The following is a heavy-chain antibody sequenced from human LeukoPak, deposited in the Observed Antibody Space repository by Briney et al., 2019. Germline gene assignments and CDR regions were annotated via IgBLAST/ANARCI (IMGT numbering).Heavy chain of an antibody. CDR1: GGSISNFY. CDR3: ARAGDTITMVRGVIILPYYYYMDV. CDR2: ISYSGTA. V-gene: IGHV4-59*01. Sequence: SETLSLACNVSGGSISNFYWTWIRQPPGKGLEWIGYISYSGTAKYNPSLKDRVTISVDPSKNHFSLRLTSVTAADTAVYYCARAGDTITMVRGVIILPYYYYMDVWGKGTTVTVSS. D-gene: IGHD3-10*01. J-gene: IGHJ6*03.